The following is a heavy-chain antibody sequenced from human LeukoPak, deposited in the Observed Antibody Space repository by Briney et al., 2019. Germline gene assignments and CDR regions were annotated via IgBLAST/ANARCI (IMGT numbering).Heavy chain of an antibody. CDR2: IYTSGST. CDR3: ARERLRGSGSYYSYFDY. D-gene: IGHD3-10*01. V-gene: IGHV4-4*07. CDR1: GGSISSYY. Sequence: SETLSLTCTVSGGSISSYYWSWIRQPAGKGLEWIGRIYTSGSTNYNPSLKSRVTMSVDTSKNQFSLKLSSVTAADTALYYCARERLRGSGSYYSYFDYWGQGTLVTVSS. J-gene: IGHJ4*02.